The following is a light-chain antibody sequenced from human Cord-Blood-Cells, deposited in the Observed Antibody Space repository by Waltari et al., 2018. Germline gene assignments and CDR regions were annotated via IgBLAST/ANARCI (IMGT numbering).Light chain of an antibody. Sequence: QSVLTQPPSASGTPGQRVTISCSGSSSNIGSNYVYWYQQLPGTAPKLLIYRNNQRPSGVPARFSGSKSGTSASLAISGLRSEDDADYYCAAWDDSLSGWVFGGGTKLTVL. J-gene: IGLJ3*02. CDR2: RNN. CDR3: AAWDDSLSGWV. CDR1: SSNIGSNY. V-gene: IGLV1-47*01.